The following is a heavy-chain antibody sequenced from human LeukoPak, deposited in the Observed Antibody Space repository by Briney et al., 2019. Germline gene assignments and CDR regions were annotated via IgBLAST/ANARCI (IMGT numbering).Heavy chain of an antibody. V-gene: IGHV3-23*01. D-gene: IGHD3-22*01. J-gene: IGHJ3*01. CDR1: GFTFSNYW. CDR2: ISGSGGST. Sequence: GGSLRLSCAASGFTFSNYWMHWVRQAPGKGLEWVSAISGSGGSTYYADSVKGRFTISRDNSKNTLYLQMNSLRAEDTALYYCARSYYYDSTGLKGAPDFWGQGTMVTVST. CDR3: ARSYYYDSTGLKGAPDF.